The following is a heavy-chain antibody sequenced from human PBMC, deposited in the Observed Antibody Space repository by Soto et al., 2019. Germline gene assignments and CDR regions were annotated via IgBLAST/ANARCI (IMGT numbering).Heavy chain of an antibody. V-gene: IGHV3-53*01. CDR1: GFTFSSYA. CDR2: IYSGGST. Sequence: SLRLSCAASGFTFSSYAMSWVRQAPGKGLEWVSVIYSGGSTYYADSVRGRFTISRDNSKNTLYLQMKSLRAEDTAVYYCARDPPATRHGMDVWGQGTTVTVSS. J-gene: IGHJ6*02. CDR3: ARDPPATRHGMDV.